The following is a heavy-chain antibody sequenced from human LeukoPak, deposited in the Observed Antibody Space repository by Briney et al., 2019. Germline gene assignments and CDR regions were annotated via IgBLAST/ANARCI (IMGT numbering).Heavy chain of an antibody. Sequence: AGGSLRLSCAASGFTFSSYEMNWVRQAPGKGLEWVSYISSSGSTIFYADSVKGRFTISRDNAKYSLYLQMNSLRAEDTAVYYCARGRSGNLIDYWGQGTLVTVSS. D-gene: IGHD4-23*01. CDR1: GFTFSSYE. CDR2: ISSSGSTI. CDR3: ARGRSGNLIDY. V-gene: IGHV3-48*03. J-gene: IGHJ4*02.